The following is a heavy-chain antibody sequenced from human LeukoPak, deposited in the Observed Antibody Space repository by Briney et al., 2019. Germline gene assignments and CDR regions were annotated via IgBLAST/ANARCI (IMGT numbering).Heavy chain of an antibody. V-gene: IGHV3-7*01. CDR2: IKQDGSEK. CDR3: ARDTKYGTYFDY. Sequence: PGGSLRLSCAASKFTFSSYWMSWVRQAPGKGLEWVANIKQDGSEKYYVDSVKCRFTISREKAKNSLYLQMNRLRAEDTAVYYCARDTKYGTYFDYWGQGTLVTVSS. D-gene: IGHD1-14*01. J-gene: IGHJ4*02. CDR1: KFTFSSYW.